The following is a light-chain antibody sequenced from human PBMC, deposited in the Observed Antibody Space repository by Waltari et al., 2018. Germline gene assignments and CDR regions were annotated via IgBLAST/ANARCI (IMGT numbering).Light chain of an antibody. Sequence: QSALTQPASVSGSPGQSITISCTGTSNDVGGYNFVSWYRHHPGQAPKLIIYEVAHRPSGGSSRFSASKSGNTASLTISGLQAEDEADYYCSSYTRTNTVVFGGGTKLTVL. CDR3: SSYTRTNTVV. CDR2: EVA. V-gene: IGLV2-14*01. J-gene: IGLJ2*01. CDR1: SNDVGGYNF.